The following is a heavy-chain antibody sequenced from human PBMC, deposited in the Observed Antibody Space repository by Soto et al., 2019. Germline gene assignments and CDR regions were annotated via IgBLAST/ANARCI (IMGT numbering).Heavy chain of an antibody. CDR3: ARESHDILTGPPWVWYFDL. CDR1: GGSFSGYY. CDR2: INDRGSI. Sequence: QVQLQQWGAGPLRPLETLSLTCGVSGGSFSGYYWAWIRQPPGKGLEWIGEINDRGSINYNTSLKSRVSLSVDTSKNHYSLNLRSVTAAGTAVYYCARESHDILTGPPWVWYFDLWGRGTLVTVSS. V-gene: IGHV4-34*01. J-gene: IGHJ2*01. D-gene: IGHD3-9*01.